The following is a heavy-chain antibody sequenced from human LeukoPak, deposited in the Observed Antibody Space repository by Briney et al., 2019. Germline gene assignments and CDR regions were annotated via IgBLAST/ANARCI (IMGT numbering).Heavy chain of an antibody. V-gene: IGHV4-39*07. J-gene: IGHJ4*02. D-gene: IGHD2-21*02. CDR3: ARVIVVVTAILGY. Sequence: SETLSLTCTVSGGSISSSSYYWGWIRQPPGKGLEWIGSIYYSGSIYYNPSLKSRVTISVDTSKNQFSLKLSSVTAADTAVYYCARVIVVVTAILGYWGQGTLVTVSS. CDR1: GGSISSSSYY. CDR2: IYYSGSI.